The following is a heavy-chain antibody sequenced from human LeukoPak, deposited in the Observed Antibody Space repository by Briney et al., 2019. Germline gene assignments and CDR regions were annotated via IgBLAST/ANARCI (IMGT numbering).Heavy chain of an antibody. CDR1: GYTFTGYY. D-gene: IGHD2-2*02. V-gene: IGHV1-2*02. Sequence: ASVKVSCKASGYTFTGYYMHWVRQAPGQGLEWMGWINPNSGGTNYAQKFQGRVTMTRDTSISTAYMELSRLRSDDTAVHYCARYSGYCSSTSCYTVAAFDIWGQGTMVTVSS. CDR2: INPNSGGT. CDR3: ARYSGYCSSTSCYTVAAFDI. J-gene: IGHJ3*02.